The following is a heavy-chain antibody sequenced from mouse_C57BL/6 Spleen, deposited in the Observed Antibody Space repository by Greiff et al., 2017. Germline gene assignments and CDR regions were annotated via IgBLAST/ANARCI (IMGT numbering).Heavy chain of an antibody. J-gene: IGHJ2*01. V-gene: IGHV1-42*01. CDR1: GYSFTGYY. CDR2: INPSTGGT. CDR3: ARAGNYFDY. D-gene: IGHD1-1*02. Sequence: VQLKESGPELVKPGASVKISCKASGYSFTGYYMNWVKQSPDKSLEWIGEINPSTGGTTYNQKFKAKATLTVDKSSSTAYMQLSSLTSEDSAVYYCARAGNYFDYWGQGTTLTVSS.